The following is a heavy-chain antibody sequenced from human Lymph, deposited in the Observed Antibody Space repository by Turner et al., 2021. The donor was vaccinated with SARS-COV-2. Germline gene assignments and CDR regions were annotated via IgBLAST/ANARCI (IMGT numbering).Heavy chain of an antibody. J-gene: IGHJ3*02. CDR2: IYSGGST. Sequence: EVQLVETGGGLIQPGGSLRLSCAASGFNVSSNYMSWVRQAPGKGLEWVSVIYSGGSTFYAYSVRGRFTISRDNSKNTLYLQMNSLRAEDTAVYYCARDNPHDAFDILGQGTMVTVSS. CDR3: ARDNPHDAFDI. CDR1: GFNVSSNY. V-gene: IGHV3-53*02.